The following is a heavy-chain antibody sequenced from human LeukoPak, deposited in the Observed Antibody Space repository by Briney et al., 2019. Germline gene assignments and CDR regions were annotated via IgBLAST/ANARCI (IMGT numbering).Heavy chain of an antibody. D-gene: IGHD2-2*01. V-gene: IGHV3-23*01. J-gene: IGHJ5*02. CDR1: GFTFSSYA. CDR2: ISGSGGST. Sequence: GGSLRLFCAASGFTFSSYAMSWVRQAPGKGLEWVSAISGSGGSTYYADSVKGRFTISRDNSKNTLYLQMNSLRAEDTAVYYCAKGKYCSSTSCYAGWFDPWGQGTLVTVSS. CDR3: AKGKYCSSTSCYAGWFDP.